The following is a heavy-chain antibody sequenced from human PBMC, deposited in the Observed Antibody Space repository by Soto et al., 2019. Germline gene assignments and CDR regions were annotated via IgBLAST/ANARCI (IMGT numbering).Heavy chain of an antibody. V-gene: IGHV3-74*01. CDR2: INSDASHT. CDR1: GFTFSTYW. J-gene: IGHJ5*02. CDR3: VRDGHCLTTSCYGNWFDP. Sequence: EVQLVESGGGLVQPGGSLRLSCAASGFTFSTYWMHWIRQVPGKGLEWVSRINSDASHTYYADSVKGRFTISRDNAKNTLQLEMNSLSAEDTAVYYCVRDGHCLTTSCYGNWFDPWGQRTLVTVSS. D-gene: IGHD2-2*01.